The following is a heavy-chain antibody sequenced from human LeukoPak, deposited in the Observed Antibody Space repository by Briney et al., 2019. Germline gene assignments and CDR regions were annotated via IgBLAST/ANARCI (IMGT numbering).Heavy chain of an antibody. D-gene: IGHD3-22*01. CDR2: ITPDSGGT. CDR3: AINYYDSSGPLGIGY. CDR1: GYTFTVYY. V-gene: IGHV1-2*02. J-gene: IGHJ4*02. Sequence: ASVKVSCTASGYTFTVYYMHWVRQAPGQGLEWMGWITPDSGGTKSAPRFQGRVTMTWDTSISTAYMEVSRLRSDDTAVYYCAINYYDSSGPLGIGYWGQGTLVTVSS.